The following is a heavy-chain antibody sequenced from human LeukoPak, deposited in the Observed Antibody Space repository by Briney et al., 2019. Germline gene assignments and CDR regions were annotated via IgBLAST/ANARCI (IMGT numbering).Heavy chain of an antibody. Sequence: ASVKVSCKASGYTFTSYYMHWVRQAPGQGLEWMGWINPNSGGTNYAQKFQGRVTMTRDTSISTAYMELSRLRSDDTAVYYCAREQDYCSSTSCYTGIDPWGQGTLVTVSS. D-gene: IGHD2-2*02. V-gene: IGHV1-2*02. CDR2: INPNSGGT. CDR3: AREQDYCSSTSCYTGIDP. CDR1: GYTFTSYY. J-gene: IGHJ5*02.